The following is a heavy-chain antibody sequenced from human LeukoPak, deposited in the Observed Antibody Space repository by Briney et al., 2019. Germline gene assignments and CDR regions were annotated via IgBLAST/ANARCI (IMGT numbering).Heavy chain of an antibody. V-gene: IGHV3-48*03. CDR2: ISSSGSTI. CDR1: GFTFSSYE. CDR3: ARWGSGFWSGYYSYYYYGVDV. J-gene: IGHJ6*02. D-gene: IGHD3-3*01. Sequence: PGGSLRLSCAASGFTFSSYEMNWVRQAPGKGLEWVSYISSSGSTIYYADSVKGRFTISRDNAKNSLYLQMNSLRAEDTAVYYCARWGSGFWSGYYSYYYYGVDVWGQGTTVTVSS.